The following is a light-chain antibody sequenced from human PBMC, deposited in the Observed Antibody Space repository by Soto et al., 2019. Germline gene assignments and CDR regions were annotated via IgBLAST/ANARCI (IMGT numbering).Light chain of an antibody. CDR1: QSVLYSSNNKNY. CDR2: WAS. CDR3: QQYYSTPWT. Sequence: DIVMTQSPDSLAVSLGERATINCKSSQSVLYSSNNKNYLAWYQQKPGQPPKQLIYWASTRESGVPDRFSGSGSGTDVTLTISSLQAEDVAVYYCQQYYSTPWTFGQGTKVEIK. J-gene: IGKJ1*01. V-gene: IGKV4-1*01.